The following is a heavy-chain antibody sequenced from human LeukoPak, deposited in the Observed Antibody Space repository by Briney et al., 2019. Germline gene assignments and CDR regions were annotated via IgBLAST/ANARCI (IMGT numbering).Heavy chain of an antibody. V-gene: IGHV4-39*07. CDR1: GDSIISNHYF. D-gene: IGHD2-21*01. CDR3: AREGVWSGWFDT. CDR2: IDYSWSA. Sequence: SETLSLTCTVSGDSIISNHYFWGWIRQPPGKGLEWIGSIDYSWSAYYNPSLKSRVTISIDTSKNQFSLNLNSVTAADTAMYYCAREGVWSGWFDTWGQGTLVTVSS. J-gene: IGHJ5*02.